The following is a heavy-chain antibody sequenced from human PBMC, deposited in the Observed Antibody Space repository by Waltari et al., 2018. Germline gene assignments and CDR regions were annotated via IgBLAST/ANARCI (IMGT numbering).Heavy chain of an antibody. J-gene: IGHJ5*01. CDR2: IYYTGTA. Sequence: QLQLQESGPRLVXPSETLSLTCTVSGGSISGXNYYWGWIRQRPGKGLGGIGTIYYTGTAYYNQTLTTRVTISVDTSNNQFSLKLNSVTAADTAIYHCARGNSXPRGWFDSWGRGTLVXXSS. CDR1: GGSISGXNYY. V-gene: IGHV4-39*07. CDR3: ARGNSXPRGWFDS. D-gene: IGHD1-1*01.